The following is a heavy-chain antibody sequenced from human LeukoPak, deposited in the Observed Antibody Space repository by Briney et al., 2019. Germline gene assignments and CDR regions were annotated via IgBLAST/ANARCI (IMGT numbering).Heavy chain of an antibody. Sequence: GGSLRLSCAASGFGFSYHDMHWVRQAPGKGLEFVSSIGAAGAHTFYADSVKVRFTISRDNFQSTMYLQMDGLRPEDSAVYYCARELGGTKTGGFDIWGQGTVVTVSS. CDR1: GFGFSYHD. V-gene: IGHV3-64*02. CDR3: ARELGGTKTGGFDI. D-gene: IGHD1-14*01. J-gene: IGHJ3*02. CDR2: IGAAGAHT.